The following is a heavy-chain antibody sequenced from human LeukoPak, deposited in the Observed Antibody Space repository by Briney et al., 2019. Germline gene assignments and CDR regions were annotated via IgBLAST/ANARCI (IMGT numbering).Heavy chain of an antibody. D-gene: IGHD4-17*01. V-gene: IGHV4-34*01. CDR2: INHSGST. J-gene: IGHJ4*02. CDR1: GGSFSGYY. Sequence: SETLSLTCAVYGGSFSGYYWSWIRQPPGKGLEWIGEINHSGSTNYNPSLKSRVTISVDTSKNQFSLKLSSVTAADTAMYYCARVLVTTSLDYWGQGTLVTVSS. CDR3: ARVLVTTSLDY.